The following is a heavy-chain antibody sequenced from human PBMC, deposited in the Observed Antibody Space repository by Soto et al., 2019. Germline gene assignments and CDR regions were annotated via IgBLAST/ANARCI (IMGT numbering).Heavy chain of an antibody. CDR1: GYTFTSYY. D-gene: IGHD2-2*01. V-gene: IGHV1-46*01. Sequence: GASVKVSCKASGYTFTSYYMHWLRQSPGQGLEWMGIINPSGYGTSYAQKFQGRVTMTRDTSTSTFYMELRSLRSDDTAVYFCARDGVVVPSALYYFDYWGQGTLVTVSS. CDR2: INPSGYGT. CDR3: ARDGVVVPSALYYFDY. J-gene: IGHJ4*02.